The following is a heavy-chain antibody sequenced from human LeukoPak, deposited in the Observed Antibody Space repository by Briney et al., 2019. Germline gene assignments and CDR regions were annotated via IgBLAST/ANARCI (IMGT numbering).Heavy chain of an antibody. CDR3: AKASGSGYGSDYFAY. J-gene: IGHJ4*02. V-gene: IGHV3-23*01. Sequence: GGSLRLSCAASGFTFSRNAMTWVRQAPGKGLGWVLIISDDSSYTHYADCVKGRFTISRDNSKNTLYLQMTSLRDEDTALYYCAKASGSGYGSDYFAYWGQGTLVTVSS. D-gene: IGHD3-10*01. CDR1: GFTFSRNA. CDR2: ISDDSSYT.